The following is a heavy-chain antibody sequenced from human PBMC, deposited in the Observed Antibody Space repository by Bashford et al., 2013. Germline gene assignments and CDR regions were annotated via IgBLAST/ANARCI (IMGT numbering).Heavy chain of an antibody. V-gene: IGHV4-59*12. Sequence: SETLSLTCTVSGDSISTYYWNWIRQPPGKGLEWIGYVYSSGTTNYNPSLKSRVTISLDTSKNQFSLKLSSVTAADTAVYYCASVVGDYVDYWGQGSLVTVSS. CDR3: ASVVGDYVDY. D-gene: IGHD4-17*01. CDR2: VYSSGTT. CDR1: GDSISTYY. J-gene: IGHJ4*02.